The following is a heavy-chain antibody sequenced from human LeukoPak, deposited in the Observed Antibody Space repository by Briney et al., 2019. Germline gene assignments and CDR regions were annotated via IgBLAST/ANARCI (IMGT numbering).Heavy chain of an antibody. CDR1: GGSISSGSYY. D-gene: IGHD3-22*01. V-gene: IGHV4-61*02. CDR2: IYTSGST. Sequence: SQTLSLTCTVSGGSISSGSYYWSWIRQPAGKGLEWIGRIYTSGSTNYNPSLKSRVTISVDTSKNQFSLKLSSVTAADTAVHYCARATTGGYYNCWGQGTLVTVSS. CDR3: ARATTGGYYNC. J-gene: IGHJ4*02.